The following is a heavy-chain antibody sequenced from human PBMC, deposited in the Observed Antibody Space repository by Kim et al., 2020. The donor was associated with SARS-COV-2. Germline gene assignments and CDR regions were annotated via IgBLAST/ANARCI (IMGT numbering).Heavy chain of an antibody. CDR3: ARDPRGYSSSWDIYGMDV. CDR2: ISSSSSYI. Sequence: GGSLRLSCAASGFTFSSYSMNWVRQAPGKGLEWVSSISSSSSYIYYADSVKGRFTISRDNAKNSLYLQMNSLRAEDTAVYYCARDPRGYSSSWDIYGMDVWGQGTTVTVSS. CDR1: GFTFSSYS. J-gene: IGHJ6*02. D-gene: IGHD6-13*01. V-gene: IGHV3-21*01.